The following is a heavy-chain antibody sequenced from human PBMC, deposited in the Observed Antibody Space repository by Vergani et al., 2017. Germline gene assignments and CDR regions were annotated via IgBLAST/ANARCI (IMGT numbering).Heavy chain of an antibody. CDR1: GGTFSRYA. Sequence: QVQLVQSGAEGKKPGSSVKVSCKASGGTFSRYAISWVRQAPGQGLEWMGRIIPLFVTANYAQKFQGRVTITADESTSTAYMELSSLRSEDTAVYYCARGTSQASLYYDSSGYVYWGQGSLVTVSS. J-gene: IGHJ1*01. CDR2: IIPLFVTA. D-gene: IGHD3-22*01. V-gene: IGHV1-69*15. CDR3: ARGTSQASLYYDSSGYVY.